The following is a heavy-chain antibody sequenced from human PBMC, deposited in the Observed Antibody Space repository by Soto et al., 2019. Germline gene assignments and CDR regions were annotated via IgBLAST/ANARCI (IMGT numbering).Heavy chain of an antibody. Sequence: SVKVSCKASGGTFSSYAISWVRQAPGQGLEWMGGIIPIFGTANYAQKFQGRVTITADKSTSTAYMELSSLRSEDTAVYYCARDLRYCSGGSCHKFDPWGQGTLVTVSS. CDR3: ARDLRYCSGGSCHKFDP. J-gene: IGHJ5*02. CDR1: GGTFSSYA. CDR2: IIPIFGTA. V-gene: IGHV1-69*06. D-gene: IGHD2-15*01.